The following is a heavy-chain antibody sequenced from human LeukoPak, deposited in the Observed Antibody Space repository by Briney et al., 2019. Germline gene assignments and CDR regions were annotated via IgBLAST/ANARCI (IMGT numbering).Heavy chain of an antibody. CDR3: AGVDSGGAFDI. CDR1: GGSISSSSYY. J-gene: IGHJ3*02. CDR2: IYYSGST. V-gene: IGHV4-39*07. Sequence: SETLSLTCTVSGGSISSSSYYWGWIRQPPGKGLEWIGSIYYSGSTYYNPSLKSRVTISVDTSKNQFSLKLSSVTAADTAVYYCAGVDSGGAFDIWGQGTMVTVSS. D-gene: IGHD3-16*01.